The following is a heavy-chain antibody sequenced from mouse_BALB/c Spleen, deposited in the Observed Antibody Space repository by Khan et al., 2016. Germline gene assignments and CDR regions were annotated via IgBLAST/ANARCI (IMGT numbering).Heavy chain of an antibody. Sequence: EVQLQESGGGLVQPGGSLKLSCAASGFDFSSYWMSWVRQAPGKGLEWIGEINPDSSTINYTPSLKDKFIISRDNAKNTLYLQMSKVRSEDTALYYCARLGYYGTMDYWGQGTSITVSS. V-gene: IGHV4-1*02. D-gene: IGHD1-1*01. CDR2: INPDSSTI. CDR3: ARLGYYGTMDY. J-gene: IGHJ4*01. CDR1: GFDFSSYW.